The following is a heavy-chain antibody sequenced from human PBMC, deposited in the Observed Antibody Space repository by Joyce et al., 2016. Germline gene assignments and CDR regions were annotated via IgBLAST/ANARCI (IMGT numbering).Heavy chain of an antibody. CDR2: ISWNGGGI. D-gene: IGHD3-10*01. J-gene: IGHJ4*02. CDR3: AKSRGSGSFNFDY. V-gene: IGHV3-9*01. Sequence: EVQLVESGGGLVQPGRSLRLSCAASGFTVDDFGMHWVRQAPGKGLEWVSGISWNGGGIDYADSVKGRFTISRDNAKNSLHLQMNSLRAEDTALYYCAKSRGSGSFNFDYCGQGTLVTVSS. CDR1: GFTVDDFG.